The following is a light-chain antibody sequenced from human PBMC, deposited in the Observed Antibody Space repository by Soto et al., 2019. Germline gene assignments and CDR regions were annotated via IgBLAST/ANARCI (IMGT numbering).Light chain of an antibody. V-gene: IGLV2-11*01. CDR3: CSYAGSYYSV. J-gene: IGLJ1*01. CDR1: SSYVGGYNY. CDR2: DVS. Sequence: QSALTQPRAVSGSPGQSVTISCTGTSSYVGGYNYVSWYQQHPGKAPKLMIYDVSKRPSGVPDRLSGSKSGNTASLTISGLQAEDEADYYCCSYAGSYYSVFVTGTKVTGL.